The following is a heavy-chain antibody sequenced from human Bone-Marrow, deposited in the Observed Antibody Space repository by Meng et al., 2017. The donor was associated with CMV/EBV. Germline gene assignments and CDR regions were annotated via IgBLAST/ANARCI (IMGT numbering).Heavy chain of an antibody. V-gene: IGHV1-18*01. CDR3: ARAVTIFGVVTLQYYYYGMDV. J-gene: IGHJ6*02. CDR2: ISAYNGNT. Sequence: ASVKVSCKASGYTFTSYGISWVRQAPGQGLEWMGWISAYNGNTNYAQKLQGRVTMTTDTSTSTAYMELRSLRSDDTAVYYCARAVTIFGVVTLQYYYYGMDVWAQGTTVTFSS. D-gene: IGHD3-3*01. CDR1: GYTFTSYG.